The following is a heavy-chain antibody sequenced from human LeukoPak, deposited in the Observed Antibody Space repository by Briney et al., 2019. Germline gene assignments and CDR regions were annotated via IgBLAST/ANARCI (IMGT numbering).Heavy chain of an antibody. Sequence: WETLSLPCAVWGGSFSVYYWIWTPQPPGKGREWIGEKNHSGSTNYNPSLKSRVNISVDTSKNKSSLTLSSVTAADTAVYYCARSRVYCSSTSCYQEYFDCWGQGTLVTVSS. J-gene: IGHJ4*02. D-gene: IGHD2-2*01. CDR1: GGSFSVYY. V-gene: IGHV4-34*01. CDR3: ARSRVYCSSTSCYQEYFDC. CDR2: KNHSGST.